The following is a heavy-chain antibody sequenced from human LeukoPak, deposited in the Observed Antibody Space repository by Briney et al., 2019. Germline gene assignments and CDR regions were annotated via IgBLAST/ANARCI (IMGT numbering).Heavy chain of an antibody. D-gene: IGHD6-19*01. J-gene: IGHJ5*02. CDR1: GDSISGYY. CDR3: ARDVGSSGWNWFDP. CDR2: IYYSGNA. V-gene: IGHV4-59*12. Sequence: SETLSLTCIVSGDSISGYYWSWIRQPPGKGLEWIGYIYYSGNANYNPSLKSRVTMSVDTSKNQFSLKLSSVTAADTAVYYCARDVGSSGWNWFDPWGQGSLVTVSS.